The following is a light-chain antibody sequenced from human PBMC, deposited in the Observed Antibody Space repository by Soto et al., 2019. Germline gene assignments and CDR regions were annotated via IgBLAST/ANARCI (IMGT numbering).Light chain of an antibody. CDR2: DVS. Sequence: QSALTQPRSVSGSPGQSVTISCTGTSSDVGTYDFVSWYQQHPGKAPRLMIFDVSERPSGVPDRFSGSKSGNTASLTISGLQAEDEADYYCAAWHDSLNGVLFGGGTKLTVL. CDR1: SSDVGTYDF. J-gene: IGLJ2*01. V-gene: IGLV2-11*01. CDR3: AAWHDSLNGVL.